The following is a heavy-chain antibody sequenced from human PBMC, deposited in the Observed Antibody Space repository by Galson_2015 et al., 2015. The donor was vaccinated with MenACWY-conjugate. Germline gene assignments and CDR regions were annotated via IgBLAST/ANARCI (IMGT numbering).Heavy chain of an antibody. CDR3: ARSPTGYCSGGSCYSSWYFDL. V-gene: IGHV3-11*06. CDR1: GFTFSDYY. J-gene: IGHJ2*01. CDR2: ISSSSSYT. D-gene: IGHD2-15*01. Sequence: SLRLSCAASGFTFSDYYMSWIRQAPGKGLEWVSYISSSSSYTNYADSVKGRFTISRDNAKNSLYLQMNSLRAEDTAVYYCARSPTGYCSGGSCYSSWYFDLWGRGTLVTVSS.